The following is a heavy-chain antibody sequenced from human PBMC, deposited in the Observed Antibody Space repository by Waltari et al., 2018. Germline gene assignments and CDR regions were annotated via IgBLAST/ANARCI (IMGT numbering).Heavy chain of an antibody. D-gene: IGHD4-17*01. CDR2: IYSGGST. CDR1: GFTFSSYA. V-gene: IGHV3-23*03. CDR3: AKFKVTTVTTLGY. Sequence: EVQLLESGGGLVQPGGSLRLSCAASGFTFSSYAMSWVRQAPGKGLEWVSVIYSGGSTYYADSVKGRFTISRDNSKNTLYLQMNSLRAEDTAVYYCAKFKVTTVTTLGYWGQGTLVTVSS. J-gene: IGHJ4*02.